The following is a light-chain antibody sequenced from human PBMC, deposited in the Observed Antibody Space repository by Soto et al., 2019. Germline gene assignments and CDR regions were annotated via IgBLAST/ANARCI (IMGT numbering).Light chain of an antibody. CDR1: QSVTGRH. CDR2: GAS. V-gene: IGKV3-20*01. Sequence: EIVLTQSPGTLSLSPGERATLSCRASQSVTGRHLAWYQQKPGQPPRLLISGASSRATGIPDRFSGSGSGTDFTLTISRLEPEDFAVYYCQQYDTSRTFGQGTKVDIK. J-gene: IGKJ1*01. CDR3: QQYDTSRT.